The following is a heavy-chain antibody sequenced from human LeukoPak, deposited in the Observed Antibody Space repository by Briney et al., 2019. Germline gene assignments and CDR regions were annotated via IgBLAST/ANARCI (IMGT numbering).Heavy chain of an antibody. J-gene: IGHJ4*02. V-gene: IGHV4-39*01. CDR2: IYYSGST. CDR1: GGSISSSSYY. D-gene: IGHD3-10*01. Sequence: SETLSLTCTVSGGSISSSSYYWGWIRQPPGKGLEWIGSIYYSGSTYYNPSLKSRVTISVDTSKNQFSLKLSSVTAADTAVYYCARGAGTYYYGSGPPGYWGQGTLVTVSS. CDR3: ARGAGTYYYGSGPPGY.